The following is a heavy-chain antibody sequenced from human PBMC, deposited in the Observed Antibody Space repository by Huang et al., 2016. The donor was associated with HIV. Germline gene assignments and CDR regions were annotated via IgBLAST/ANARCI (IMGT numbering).Heavy chain of an antibody. J-gene: IGHJ3*01. CDR3: ARPPTYSDDGGYYIDAFGV. D-gene: IGHD3-22*01. CDR1: GYRFTRLW. Sequence: EVQLVQSGAEMKRPGESLKISCKVYGYRFTRLWIGWVGQMPGKGPEWMGIIHPGDSDVKYSPPFQGQVTISADNSISTAYLQWKSLKVSDTAMYFCARPPTYSDDGGYYIDAFGVWGRGTMVTVS. V-gene: IGHV5-51*03. CDR2: IHPGDSDV.